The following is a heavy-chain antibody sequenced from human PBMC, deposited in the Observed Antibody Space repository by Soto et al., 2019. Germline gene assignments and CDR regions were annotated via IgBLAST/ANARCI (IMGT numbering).Heavy chain of an antibody. D-gene: IGHD2-15*01. CDR1: GGTFSSYT. CDR2: IIPILGIA. CDR3: ARYCSGGSCYSVSAFDI. J-gene: IGHJ3*02. Sequence: ASVKVSCKASGGTFSSYTISWVRQAPGQGLEWMGRIIPILGIANYAQKFQGRVTITADKSTSTAYMELSSLRSEDTAVYYCARYCSGGSCYSVSAFDIWGQGTMVT. V-gene: IGHV1-69*02.